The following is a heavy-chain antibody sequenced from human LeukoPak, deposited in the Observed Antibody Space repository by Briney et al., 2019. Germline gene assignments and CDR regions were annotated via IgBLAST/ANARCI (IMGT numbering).Heavy chain of an antibody. J-gene: IGHJ4*02. Sequence: GGSLRLSCAASGFTFSDYYMSWIRQAPGKGLEWVSYISSSSSYTNYADSVKGRFTISRDNAKNSLYLQMNNLRAEDTAVYYCGRLGYGSGWDYWGQGALVTVSS. V-gene: IGHV3-11*06. CDR1: GFTFSDYY. CDR2: ISSSSSYT. D-gene: IGHD6-19*01. CDR3: GRLGYGSGWDY.